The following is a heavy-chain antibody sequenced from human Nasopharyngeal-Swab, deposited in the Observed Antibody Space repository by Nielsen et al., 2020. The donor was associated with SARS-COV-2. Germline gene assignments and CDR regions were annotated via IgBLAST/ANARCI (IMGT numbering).Heavy chain of an antibody. V-gene: IGHV4-39*01. D-gene: IGHD6-13*01. CDR2: IYYSGST. Sequence: VRQMPGKGLEWIGSIYYSGSTYYNPSLKSRVTISVDTSKNQFSLKLSSVTAADTAVYYCARIFPYSSSWYGKYYFDYWGQGTLVTVPS. J-gene: IGHJ4*02. CDR3: ARIFPYSSSWYGKYYFDY.